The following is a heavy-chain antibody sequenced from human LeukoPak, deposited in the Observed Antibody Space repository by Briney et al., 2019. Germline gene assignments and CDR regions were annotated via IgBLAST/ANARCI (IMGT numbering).Heavy chain of an antibody. J-gene: IGHJ6*02. D-gene: IGHD3-10*01. CDR1: GFTFSNYA. CDR3: ARDPYRDYDGSGYYYYYYGKDV. V-gene: IGHV3-30-3*01. CDR2: ISYDGSNN. Sequence: GGSLRLSCAASGFTFSNYAIHWVRQAPGKGLEWVVVISYDGSNNYYADSVKGRFTISRDNSKNTLYLQMNSLRAEDTAVYYCARDPYRDYDGSGYYYYYYGKDVWGQGTTVTVSS.